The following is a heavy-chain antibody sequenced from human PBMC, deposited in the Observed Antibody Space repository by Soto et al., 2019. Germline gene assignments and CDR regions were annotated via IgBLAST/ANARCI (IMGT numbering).Heavy chain of an antibody. D-gene: IGHD3-22*01. V-gene: IGHV1-8*01. CDR1: GYTFTSYD. Sequence: GSVKVSCKASGYTFTSYDINWVRQATGQGLEWMGWMNPNSGNTGYAQKFQGRVTMTRNTSISTAYMELSSLRSEDTAVYYCARDYYDSSGSITPNWFDPWGQGTLVTVSS. CDR3: ARDYYDSSGSITPNWFDP. CDR2: MNPNSGNT. J-gene: IGHJ5*02.